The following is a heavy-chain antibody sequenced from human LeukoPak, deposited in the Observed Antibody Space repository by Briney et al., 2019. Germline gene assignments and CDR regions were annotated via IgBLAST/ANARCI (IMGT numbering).Heavy chain of an antibody. J-gene: IGHJ4*02. CDR3: ASMLDSSGPLLDY. CDR2: IIPILGIA. D-gene: IGHD6-19*01. V-gene: IGHV1-69*04. CDR1: GGTFSSYA. Sequence: GASVKVSCKASGGTFSSYAISWVRQAPGQGLAWMGRIIPILGIANYAQKFRGRVTITADKSTSTAYMELSSLRSEDTAVYYCASMLDSSGPLLDYWGQGTLVTVSS.